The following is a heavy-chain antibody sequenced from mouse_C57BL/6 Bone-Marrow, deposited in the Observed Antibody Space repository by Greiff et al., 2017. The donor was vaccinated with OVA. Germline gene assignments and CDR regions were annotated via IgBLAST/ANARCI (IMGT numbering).Heavy chain of an antibody. V-gene: IGHV1-69*01. D-gene: IGHD2-2*01. Sequence: QVQLKQPGAELVMPGASVKLSCKASGYTFTSYWMHWVKQRPGQGLEWIGEIDPSDSYTNYNQKFKGKSTLTVEKSSSTAYMQLSSLTSEDSAVYYCARWLPWYFDVWGTGTTVTVSS. CDR2: IDPSDSYT. J-gene: IGHJ1*03. CDR3: ARWLPWYFDV. CDR1: GYTFTSYW.